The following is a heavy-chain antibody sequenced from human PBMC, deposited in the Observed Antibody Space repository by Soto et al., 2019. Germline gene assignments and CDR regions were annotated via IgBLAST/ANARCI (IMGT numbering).Heavy chain of an antibody. D-gene: IGHD3-3*01. Sequence: GGSLRLSCAASGFTFSSYAMSWVRQAPGKGLERVSAISGSGGSTYYADSVKGRFTISRDNSKNTLYLQMNSLRAEDTAVYYCAKSGRXLEWLPHEDYYYYGTDVWGQGTTVTVSS. CDR1: GFTFSSYA. J-gene: IGHJ6*02. CDR2: ISGSGGST. V-gene: IGHV3-23*01. CDR3: AKSGRXLEWLPHEDYYYYGTDV.